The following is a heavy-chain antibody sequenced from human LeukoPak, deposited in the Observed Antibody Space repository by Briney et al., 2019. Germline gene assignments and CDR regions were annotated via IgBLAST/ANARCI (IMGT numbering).Heavy chain of an antibody. CDR1: GFSFSSYE. CDR3: ARRQSGYPDY. V-gene: IGHV3-48*03. CDR2: IGSSGSTI. D-gene: IGHD3-3*01. Sequence: AGGSLRLSCAASGFSFSSYEMNWVRQAPGKGLEWVSYIGSSGSTIYYADSVKGQFTISRDNAKNSLYLQMNSLRAEDTAVYYCARRQSGYPDYWGQGTLVTVSS. J-gene: IGHJ4*02.